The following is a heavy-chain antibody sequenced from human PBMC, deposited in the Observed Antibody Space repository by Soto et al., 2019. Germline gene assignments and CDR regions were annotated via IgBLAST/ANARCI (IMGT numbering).Heavy chain of an antibody. CDR1: GFTFTSSA. D-gene: IGHD4-17*01. V-gene: IGHV1-58*01. CDR3: ASQTTVTTHYYYGMDV. Sequence: SVKVSCKASGFTFTSSAVQWVRQARGQRLEWIGWIVVGSGNTNYNPSLKSRVTISVDTSKNQFSLKLSSVTAADTAVYYCASQTTVTTHYYYGMDVWGQGTTVTVSS. CDR2: IVVGSGNT. J-gene: IGHJ6*02.